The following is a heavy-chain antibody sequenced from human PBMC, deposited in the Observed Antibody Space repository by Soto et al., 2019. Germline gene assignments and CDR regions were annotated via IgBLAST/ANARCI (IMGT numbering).Heavy chain of an antibody. CDR3: AYGVGSRGSFDY. CDR1: GFSLRTRGVS. J-gene: IGHJ4*02. V-gene: IGHV2-5*01. D-gene: IGHD3-3*01. CDR2: IYWNDDK. Sequence: GSGPPLTNPTQTFTLTCNFLGFSLRTRGVSVGWIRQPQGKALEWRAFIYWNDDKSYSPSLKRRLTDTKDNSKKQAEITMTNTEYSYTTTYFCAYGVGSRGSFDYWGQGTLVTVSS.